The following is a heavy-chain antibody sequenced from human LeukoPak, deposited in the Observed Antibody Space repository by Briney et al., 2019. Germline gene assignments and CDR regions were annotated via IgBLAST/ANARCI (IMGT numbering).Heavy chain of an antibody. V-gene: IGHV4-61*02. CDR2: IYTSGIT. J-gene: IGHJ6*03. Sequence: SETLSLTXTVSGGSINSGNYYWSWIRQPAGKGLEWIGRIYTSGITHYNPSLKSRITISIDTSKNQFSLKLSSVTAADTAVYYCASSYGSGSYYLNYYYYMDVWGKGTTVTVSS. CDR3: ASSYGSGSYYLNYYYYMDV. D-gene: IGHD3-10*01. CDR1: GGSINSGNYY.